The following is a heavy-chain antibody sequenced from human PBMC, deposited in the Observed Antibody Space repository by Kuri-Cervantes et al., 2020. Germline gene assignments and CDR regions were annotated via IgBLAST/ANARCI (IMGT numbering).Heavy chain of an antibody. CDR1: GGSFSGYY. J-gene: IGHJ4*02. V-gene: IGHV4-34*01. Sequence: SETLSLTCAVYGGSFSGYYWSWIRQPPGKGLEWIGEINHSGSTNYNPSLRSRVTISVDTSKNQFSLKLSSVTAADTAVYYCARSPLPWGSHDYWGQGTLVTVSS. CDR2: INHSGST. CDR3: ARSPLPWGSHDY. D-gene: IGHD3-16*01.